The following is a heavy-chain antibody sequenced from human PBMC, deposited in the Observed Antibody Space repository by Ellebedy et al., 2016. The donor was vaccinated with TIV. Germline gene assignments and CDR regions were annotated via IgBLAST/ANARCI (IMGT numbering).Heavy chain of an antibody. CDR3: ARCAYGDYARGWLHP. J-gene: IGHJ5*02. V-gene: IGHV3-30*06. Sequence: GRFTISRDTSKNTFYLQLNSLRGEDTAVYYCARCAYGDYARGWLHPWGQGTLVTVSS. D-gene: IGHD4-17*01.